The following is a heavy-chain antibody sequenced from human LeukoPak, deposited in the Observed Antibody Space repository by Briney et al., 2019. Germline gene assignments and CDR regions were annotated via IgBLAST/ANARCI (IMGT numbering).Heavy chain of an antibody. J-gene: IGHJ4*02. Sequence: GGSLRLSCAASGFTVSSNYMSCVRQAPGKGLEWVSVIYSGGSTYYADSVKGRFTISRDNSKNTLYLQMNSLRAEDTAVYYCARVGDVDTAMVDYWGQGTLVTVSS. CDR3: ARVGDVDTAMVDY. CDR1: GFTVSSNY. D-gene: IGHD5-18*01. CDR2: IYSGGST. V-gene: IGHV3-66*01.